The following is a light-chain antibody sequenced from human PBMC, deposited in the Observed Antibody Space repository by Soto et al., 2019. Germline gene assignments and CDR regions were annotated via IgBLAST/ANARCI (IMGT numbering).Light chain of an antibody. V-gene: IGKV1-33*01. CDR2: DAS. CDR3: QQYENFPIT. CDR1: HDIRKY. J-gene: IGKJ5*01. Sequence: DIQMTQSPSSLSASVGDRVTITCQASHDIRKYLNWYQQKPGKAPRLLNYDASNMEKGVPSRFTGSGSGTDFILTISSLQPEDIATYYCQQYENFPITFGQGTRLETK.